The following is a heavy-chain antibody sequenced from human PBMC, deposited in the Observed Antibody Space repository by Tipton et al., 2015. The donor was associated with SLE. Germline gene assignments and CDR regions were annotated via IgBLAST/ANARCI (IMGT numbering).Heavy chain of an antibody. V-gene: IGHV3-30*02. D-gene: IGHD2-21*01. Sequence: GSLRLSCAASGFTFSTYGTHWVRQAPGKGLEWVSFIRFDGNIKQYADSVTGRLTISRDNAKNTLYLQMNSLRAEDTAVYYCARLRLKPSRYMDVWGKGTTVTVSS. CDR2: IRFDGNIK. J-gene: IGHJ6*03. CDR3: ARLRLKPSRYMDV. CDR1: GFTFSTYG.